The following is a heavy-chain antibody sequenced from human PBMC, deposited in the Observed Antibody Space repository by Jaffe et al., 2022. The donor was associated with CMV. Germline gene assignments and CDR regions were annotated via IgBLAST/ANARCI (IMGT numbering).Heavy chain of an antibody. CDR2: IWYDGSNK. V-gene: IGHV3-33*01. Sequence: QVQLVESGGGVVQPGRSLRLSCAASGFTFSSYGMHWVRQAPGKGLEWVAVIWYDGSNKYYADSVKGRFTISRDNSKNTLYLQMNSLRAEDTAVYYCARDNNQAYGDYAYWYFDLWGRGTLVTVSS. J-gene: IGHJ2*01. D-gene: IGHD4-17*01. CDR3: ARDNNQAYGDYAYWYFDL. CDR1: GFTFSSYG.